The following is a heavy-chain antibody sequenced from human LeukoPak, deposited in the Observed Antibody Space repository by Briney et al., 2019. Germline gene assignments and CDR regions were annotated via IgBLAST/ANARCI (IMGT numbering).Heavy chain of an antibody. CDR2: IKQDGSEK. V-gene: IGHV3-7*03. D-gene: IGHD3-10*01. Sequence: PGGSLRLSCAASGFTFSSYWMSWVRQAPGKGLEWVANIKQDGSEKYYVDSVKGRFTISRDNAKNSLYLQTNSLRAEDTAVYYCARDAVITMVRGVPPQPSYYYYGMDVWGQGTTVTVSS. CDR3: ARDAVITMVRGVPPQPSYYYYGMDV. J-gene: IGHJ6*02. CDR1: GFTFSSYW.